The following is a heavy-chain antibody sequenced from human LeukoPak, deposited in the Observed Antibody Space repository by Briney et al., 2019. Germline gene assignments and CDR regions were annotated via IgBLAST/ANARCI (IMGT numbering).Heavy chain of an antibody. V-gene: IGHV4-39*01. J-gene: IGHJ6*03. Sequence: PSETLSLTCTVSGGSISSSSYYWGWIRQPPGKGLEWIGSIYYSGSTYYNPSLKSRVTISVDTSKNQFSLKLSSVTAADTAVYYCARGAPNYYYYYYMDVWGKGTTVTISS. CDR3: ARGAPNYYYYYYMDV. CDR2: IYYSGST. CDR1: GGSISSSSYY.